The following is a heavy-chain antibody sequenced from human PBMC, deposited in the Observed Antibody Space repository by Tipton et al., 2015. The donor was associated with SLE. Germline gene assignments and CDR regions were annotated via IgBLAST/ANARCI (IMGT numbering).Heavy chain of an antibody. V-gene: IGHV3-21*03. J-gene: IGHJ2*01. CDR2: ISSTGIYI. Sequence: SLRLSCTASGSTFRFYNMNWVRQAPGEGLEWVLSISSTGIYIYNADSLKGRFTISRDHAKNALYRQMNSLRAEDTAVYYCARDRGPEGSGLYFDLWCRGTLVTGSS. CDR3: ARDRGPEGSGLYFDL. CDR1: GSTFRFYN. D-gene: IGHD3-10*01.